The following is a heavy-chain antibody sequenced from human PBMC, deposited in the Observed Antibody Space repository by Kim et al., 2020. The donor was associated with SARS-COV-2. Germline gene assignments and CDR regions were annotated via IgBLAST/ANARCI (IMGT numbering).Heavy chain of an antibody. V-gene: IGHV4-59*01. CDR2: IYYSGST. D-gene: IGHD3-16*01. CDR1: GGSISSYY. Sequence: SETLSLTCTVSGGSISSYYWSWIRQPPGKGLECIGYIYYSGSTNYNPSLKSRVTISVDTSKNQFSLKLSSVTAADTAVYYCARVRLDAFDIWGQGTMVTVSS. CDR3: ARVRLDAFDI. J-gene: IGHJ3*02.